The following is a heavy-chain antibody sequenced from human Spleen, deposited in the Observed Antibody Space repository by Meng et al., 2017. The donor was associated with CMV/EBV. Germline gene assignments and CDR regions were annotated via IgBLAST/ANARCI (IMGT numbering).Heavy chain of an antibody. CDR2: MSYIGDT. CDR3: AREGYNYGSSFDY. Sequence: ESLKISCSVSNGSIRSSNYFWGWVRQPPGKGLEWIGSMSYIGDTYHNPSLESRVTLSVDPSKNQFSLMLTSVTAADTAVYYCAREGYNYGSSFDYWGQGTLVTVSS. V-gene: IGHV4-39*01. D-gene: IGHD5-18*01. J-gene: IGHJ4*02. CDR1: NGSIRSSNYF.